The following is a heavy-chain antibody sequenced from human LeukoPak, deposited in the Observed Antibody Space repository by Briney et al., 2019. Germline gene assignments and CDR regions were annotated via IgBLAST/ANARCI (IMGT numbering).Heavy chain of an antibody. J-gene: IGHJ5*02. CDR3: ARESPYMVRGVIINRNNWFDP. CDR1: GGSISSSSYY. V-gene: IGHV4-39*02. Sequence: SETLSLTCSVSGGSISSSSYYWGWIRQPPGKGLEWIGSIYYSGSTYYNPSLKSRVTISVDTSKNQFSLKLSSVTAADTAVYYCARESPYMVRGVIINRNNWFDPWGQGTLVTVSS. D-gene: IGHD3-10*01. CDR2: IYYSGST.